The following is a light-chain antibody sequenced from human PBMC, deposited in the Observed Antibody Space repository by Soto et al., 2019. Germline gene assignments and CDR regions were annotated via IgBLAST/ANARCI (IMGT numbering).Light chain of an antibody. CDR3: QQYNNWPLT. CDR2: GTY. J-gene: IGKJ4*01. V-gene: IGKV3-15*01. CDR1: QSFGSN. Sequence: EIVMTQSSATLSVSPGERATLSCRASQSFGSNLAWYQQKPGQAPRLLLYGTYTRATGIQDRFTGSGSGTEFTLTIRSLQSEDFAVYYCQQYNNWPLTVGGGTKVDI.